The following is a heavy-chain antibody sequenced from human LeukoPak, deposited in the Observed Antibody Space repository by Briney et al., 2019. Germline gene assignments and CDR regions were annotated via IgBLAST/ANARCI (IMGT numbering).Heavy chain of an antibody. D-gene: IGHD3-22*01. CDR1: GGSISSYS. V-gene: IGHV4-59*01. Sequence: PSETLSLTCTVSGGSISSYSWSWIRQPPGKGLEWIGNIYDSGSTNYNPSLKSRVTISVDTSKNQCSLKLSSVTAADTAVYYCARQSISGSSLSYFDYWGQGTLVNVSS. CDR2: IYDSGST. CDR3: ARQSISGSSLSYFDY. J-gene: IGHJ4*02.